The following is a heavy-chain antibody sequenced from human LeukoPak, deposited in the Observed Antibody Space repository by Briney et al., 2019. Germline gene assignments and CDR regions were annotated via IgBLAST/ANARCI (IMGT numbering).Heavy chain of an antibody. J-gene: IGHJ4*02. D-gene: IGHD6-13*01. V-gene: IGHV4-59*01. CDR2: IYYSGST. Sequence: PSETLSLTCTVSGGSISSYYWSWIRQPPGKGLEWIGYIYYSGSTNYNPSLKSRVTISVDTSKNQFSLKLSSVTAADTAVYYCARVAAADTPHFDYWGQGTLATVSS. CDR1: GGSISSYY. CDR3: ARVAAADTPHFDY.